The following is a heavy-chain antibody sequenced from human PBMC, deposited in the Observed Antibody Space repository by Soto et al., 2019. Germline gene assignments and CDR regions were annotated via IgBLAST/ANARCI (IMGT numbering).Heavy chain of an antibody. D-gene: IGHD3-3*01. J-gene: IGHJ4*02. CDR3: ARPRSTIFGVVRGFDY. Sequence: SETLSLTCAVYGGSFSGYYWSWIRQPPGKGLEWIGEINHSGSTNYNPSLKSRVTISVDTSKNQFSLKLSSVTAADTAVYYCARPRSTIFGVVRGFDYWGQGTLVTVSS. CDR1: GGSFSGYY. V-gene: IGHV4-34*01. CDR2: INHSGST.